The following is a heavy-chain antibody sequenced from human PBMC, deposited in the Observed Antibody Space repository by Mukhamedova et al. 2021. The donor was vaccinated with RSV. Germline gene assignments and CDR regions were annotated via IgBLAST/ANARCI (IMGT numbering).Heavy chain of an antibody. Sequence: APGKGLEWVAVISYDGSNKYYADSVKGRFTISRDNSKNTLYLQMHSLRAEDTAVYYCAKEGYCSSTSCYDAFDIWCQGTMVTVS. D-gene: IGHD2-2*01. CDR2: ISYDGSNK. CDR3: AKEGYCSSTSCYDAFDI. V-gene: IGHV3-30*18. J-gene: IGHJ3*02.